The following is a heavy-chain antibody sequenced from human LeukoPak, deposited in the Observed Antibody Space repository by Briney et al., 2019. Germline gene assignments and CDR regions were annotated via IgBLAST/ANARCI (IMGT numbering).Heavy chain of an antibody. Sequence: GGSLRLSCAASGFTFSSYAMSWVRQAPGKGLNWFSAISGSGGSTYYADSVKGRFTISRDNSKNTLYLQMNSLRAEDTAVYYCAKSGGVVTDPYYFDYWGQGTLVTVSS. V-gene: IGHV3-23*01. D-gene: IGHD3-3*01. J-gene: IGHJ4*02. CDR1: GFTFSSYA. CDR2: ISGSGGST. CDR3: AKSGGVVTDPYYFDY.